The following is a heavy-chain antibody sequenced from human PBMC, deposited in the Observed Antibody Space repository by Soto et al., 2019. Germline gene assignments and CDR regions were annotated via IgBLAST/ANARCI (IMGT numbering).Heavy chain of an antibody. CDR1: RLTFSPYW. CDR3: ARDVSSEYASILDV. J-gene: IGHJ6*02. V-gene: IGHV3-7*03. CDR2: IKEDGSVK. Sequence: RLSSEDFRLTFSPYWMTGVRQAPGKGLEWVTSIKEDGSVKNYADSVKGRFTVSRDNVKRAMFLQMTSVRVDDTAVYFCARDVSSEYASILDVWGRGARVTVSS. D-gene: IGHD3-3*01.